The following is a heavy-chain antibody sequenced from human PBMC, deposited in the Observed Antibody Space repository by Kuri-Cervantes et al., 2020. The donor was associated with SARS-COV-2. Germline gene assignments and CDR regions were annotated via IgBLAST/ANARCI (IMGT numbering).Heavy chain of an antibody. Sequence: ETLSLTCAASGFTFSSYSMNWVRQAPGKGLEWVSYISSSSSTIYYADSVKGRFTISRDNAKNSLYLQMNSLRDEETAVYYCAREGYYDSSGYFDYWGQGTLVTVSS. V-gene: IGHV3-48*02. CDR1: GFTFSSYS. CDR3: AREGYYDSSGYFDY. CDR2: ISSSSSTI. D-gene: IGHD3-22*01. J-gene: IGHJ4*02.